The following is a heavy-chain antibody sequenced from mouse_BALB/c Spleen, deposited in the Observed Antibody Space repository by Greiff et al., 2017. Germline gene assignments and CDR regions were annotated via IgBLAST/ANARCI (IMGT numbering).Heavy chain of an antibody. CDR3: AREYYYGSSSAWFAY. Sequence: VHLVESGAELVRPGVSVKISCKGSGYTFTDYAMHWVKQSHAKSLEWIGVISTYYGDASYNQKFKGKATMTVDKSSSTAYMELARLTSEDSAIYYCAREYYYGSSSAWFAYWGQGTLVTVSA. CDR2: ISTYYGDA. J-gene: IGHJ3*01. D-gene: IGHD1-1*01. CDR1: GYTFTDYA. V-gene: IGHV1S137*01.